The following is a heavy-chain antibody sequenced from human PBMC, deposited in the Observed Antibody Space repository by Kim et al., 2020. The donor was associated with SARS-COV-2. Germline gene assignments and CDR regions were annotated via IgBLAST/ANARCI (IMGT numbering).Heavy chain of an antibody. J-gene: IGHJ4*02. CDR2: IYYSGST. CDR3: ARNPFLHIITAGPYFDN. CDR1: GGSFSNYY. V-gene: IGHV4-59*01. D-gene: IGHD6-13*01. Sequence: SETLSLTCTVSGGSFSNYYWSWIRQPPGKGLEWIGYIYYSGSTNYNPSLKSRVTISIDTSKNQFSLKVSSVTAADTAVYYCARNPFLHIITAGPYFDNWGQGTLVTVSS.